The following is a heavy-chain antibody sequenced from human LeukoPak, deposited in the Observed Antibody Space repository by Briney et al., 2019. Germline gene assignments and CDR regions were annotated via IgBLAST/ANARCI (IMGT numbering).Heavy chain of an antibody. Sequence: SETLSLTCAVSGGSISSGGYSWSWIRQPPGKGLEWIGYIYHSGSTYYNPSLKSRVTISVDRSKNQFSLKLSSVTAADTAVYYCARAQGAPADAFDIWGQGTMVTVSS. CDR2: IYHSGST. J-gene: IGHJ3*02. V-gene: IGHV4-30-2*01. CDR1: GGSISSGGYS. CDR3: ARAQGAPADAFDI.